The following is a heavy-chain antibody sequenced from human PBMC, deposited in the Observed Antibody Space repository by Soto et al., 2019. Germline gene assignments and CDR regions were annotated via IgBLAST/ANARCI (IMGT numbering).Heavy chain of an antibody. CDR2: INHSGST. Sequence: QVQLQQWGAGLLKPSETLSLTCAVYGGSFSGYYWSWIRQPPGKGLEWIGEINHSGSTNYNPSLKRRVTISVDTSKNQFSLKLRSVTAADTAVYYCARNCGSTGTTLHAFDIWGQGTMVTVSS. D-gene: IGHD1-1*01. CDR1: GGSFSGYY. J-gene: IGHJ3*02. CDR3: ARNCGSTGTTLHAFDI. V-gene: IGHV4-34*01.